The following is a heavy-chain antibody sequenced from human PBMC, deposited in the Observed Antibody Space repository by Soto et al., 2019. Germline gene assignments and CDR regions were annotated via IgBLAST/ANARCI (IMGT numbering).Heavy chain of an antibody. CDR2: ISAHNGDA. CDR3: ARSSGTYPPSRYYDGLDV. Sequence: QVQLVQSGPEVKKPGASVKVSCKASGYTFTSYGFSWVRQAPGQGLEWMGWISAHNGDASYAQKFQDRITMTTDTSTNTAYLAVRSLESGDTADFYCARSSGTYPPSRYYDGLDVW. CDR1: GYTFTSYG. D-gene: IGHD1-26*01. J-gene: IGHJ6*01. V-gene: IGHV1-18*01.